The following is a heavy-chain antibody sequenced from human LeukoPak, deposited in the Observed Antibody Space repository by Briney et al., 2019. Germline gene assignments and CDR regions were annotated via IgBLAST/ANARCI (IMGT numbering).Heavy chain of an antibody. CDR1: GGTFSSYA. D-gene: IGHD5-24*01. CDR2: IIPIFGTA. CDR3: ARGRGDGYNSGAFDI. Sequence: ASVKVSCKASGGTFSSYAISWVRQAPGQGLEWMGGIIPIFGTANYAQKFQGRVTITADESTSTAYMELSSLRSEDTAEYYCARGRGDGYNSGAFDIWGQGTMVTVSS. V-gene: IGHV1-69*13. J-gene: IGHJ3*02.